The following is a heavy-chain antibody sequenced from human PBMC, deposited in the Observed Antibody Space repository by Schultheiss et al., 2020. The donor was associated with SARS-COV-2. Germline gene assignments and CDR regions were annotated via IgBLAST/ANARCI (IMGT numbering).Heavy chain of an antibody. D-gene: IGHD4-11*01. Sequence: GGSLRLSCAASGFTFSSYAMSWVRQAPGKGLEWVSAISGSGGSTYYADSVKGRFTISRDNSKNTLYLQMNSLRAEDTAVYYCARARREYSMPPDYWGQGTLVTVSS. CDR2: ISGSGGST. CDR1: GFTFSSYA. V-gene: IGHV3-23*01. J-gene: IGHJ4*02. CDR3: ARARREYSMPPDY.